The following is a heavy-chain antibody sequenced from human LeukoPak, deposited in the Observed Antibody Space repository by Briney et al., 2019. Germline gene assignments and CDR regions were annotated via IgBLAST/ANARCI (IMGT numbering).Heavy chain of an antibody. D-gene: IGHD3-10*01. CDR3: ASVPGETLKRAIDY. Sequence: PEGTLRLSCAASGFTFSSYSMNWVRQAPGKGLEWVSAISGSSTYIYYADSVKGRFTISRDNAKNSVYLQMNSLRAEDTAVYYCASVPGETLKRAIDYWGRGTLVTVSS. V-gene: IGHV3-21*01. CDR2: ISGSSTYI. J-gene: IGHJ4*02. CDR1: GFTFSSYS.